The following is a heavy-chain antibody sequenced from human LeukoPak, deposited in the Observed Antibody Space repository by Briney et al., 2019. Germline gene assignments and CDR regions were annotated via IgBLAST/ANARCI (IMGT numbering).Heavy chain of an antibody. D-gene: IGHD3-22*01. CDR1: GYTFTSYA. CDR2: INTDNGNT. J-gene: IGHJ4*02. Sequence: ASVKVSCKASGYTFTSYAMHWVRQAPGQRLEWMGWINTDNGNTKYSQKFQGRVAFTRDTSASTAYMELNSLTSEDTSVYYCAPLIGAYFDYWGQGTLVTVSS. CDR3: APLIGAYFDY. V-gene: IGHV1-3*04.